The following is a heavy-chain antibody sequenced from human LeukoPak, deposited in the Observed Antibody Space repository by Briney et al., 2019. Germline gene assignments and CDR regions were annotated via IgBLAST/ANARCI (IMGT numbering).Heavy chain of an antibody. D-gene: IGHD1-14*01. J-gene: IGHJ3*02. CDR3: ASDIATYRNPQDDFDI. CDR1: GFTFTSSA. Sequence: GASVKVSCKASGFTFTSSAMQWVRQARGQRLEWIGWIVVGSGNTNYAQKFQERVTITRDMSTSTAYMELSSLRSEDTAVYYCASDIATYRNPQDDFDIWGKGTMVTVSS. CDR2: IVVGSGNT. V-gene: IGHV1-58*02.